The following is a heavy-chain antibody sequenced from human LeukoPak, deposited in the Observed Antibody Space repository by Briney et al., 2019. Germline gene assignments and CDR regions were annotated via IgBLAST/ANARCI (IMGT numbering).Heavy chain of an antibody. CDR2: YYSGST. Sequence: YYSGSTNYNPSLKSRVTISVDTSKNQFSLKLSSVTAADTAVYFCARTYYASGTFFYDDCWGQGTLVTVSS. D-gene: IGHD3-22*01. CDR3: ARTYYASGTFFYDDC. V-gene: IGHV4-59*01. J-gene: IGHJ4*02.